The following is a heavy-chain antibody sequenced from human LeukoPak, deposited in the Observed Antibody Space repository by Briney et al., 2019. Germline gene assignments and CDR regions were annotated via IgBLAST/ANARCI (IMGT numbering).Heavy chain of an antibody. CDR2: TIPIFGTA. V-gene: IGHV1-69*13. CDR1: GGTFSSYA. Sequence: ASVKVSCKASGGTFSSYAISWVRQAPGQGLEWMGGTIPIFGTANYAQKFQGRVTITADESTSTAYMELSSLRSEDTAVYYCASTPYYDSSGVTYYYYGMDVWGQGTTVTVSS. J-gene: IGHJ6*02. CDR3: ASTPYYDSSGVTYYYYGMDV. D-gene: IGHD3-22*01.